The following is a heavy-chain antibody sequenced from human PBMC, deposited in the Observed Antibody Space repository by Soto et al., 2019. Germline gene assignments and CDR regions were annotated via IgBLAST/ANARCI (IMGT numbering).Heavy chain of an antibody. CDR3: ARPRSYGSYFDY. CDR1: GGSISSSSYY. D-gene: IGHD5-18*01. V-gene: IGHV4-39*01. CDR2: IYYSGST. J-gene: IGHJ4*02. Sequence: QLQLQESGPGLVKPSETLSLTCTVSGGSISSSSYYWGWIRQPPGKGLEWIGSIYYSGSTYYNPSLKSRVTISVDTSKNQFSLKLSSVTAADTAVYYCARPRSYGSYFDYWGQGTLVTVSS.